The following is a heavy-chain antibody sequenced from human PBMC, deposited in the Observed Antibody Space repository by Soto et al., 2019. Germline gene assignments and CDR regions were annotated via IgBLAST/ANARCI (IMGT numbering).Heavy chain of an antibody. D-gene: IGHD3-3*02. CDR2: MGANSGDT. CDR3: ARYIYGQGFQA. CDR1: GDIFTNFD. Sequence: QVQLVQPGAEVRKPGDSVKVSSKASGDIFTNFDFNWVRQATGQGLEWIGWMGANSGDTGHDQKFQGRVRMTRDTSMSTAYMELSSLRAEDTAVYYCARYIYGQGFQAWGQGTLVFVSS. J-gene: IGHJ5*02. V-gene: IGHV1-8*01.